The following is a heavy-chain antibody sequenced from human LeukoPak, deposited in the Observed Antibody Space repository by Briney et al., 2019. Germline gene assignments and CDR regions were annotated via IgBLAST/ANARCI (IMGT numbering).Heavy chain of an antibody. J-gene: IGHJ4*02. Sequence: SETLSLTCAVYGGSFSGYYWSWIRQPPGKGLEWIGYIYYSGSTNYNPSLKSRVTISVDTSKNQFSLKLSSVTAADTAVYYCARVKYYYDSSGYYGYYFDYWGQGTLVTVSS. D-gene: IGHD3-22*01. CDR2: IYYSGST. CDR3: ARVKYYYDSSGYYGYYFDY. V-gene: IGHV4-59*01. CDR1: GGSFSGYY.